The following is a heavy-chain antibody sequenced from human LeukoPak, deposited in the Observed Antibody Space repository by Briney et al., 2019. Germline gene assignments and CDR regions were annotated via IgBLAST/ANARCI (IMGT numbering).Heavy chain of an antibody. D-gene: IGHD2-15*01. CDR1: GYTFTGYY. J-gene: IGHJ3*02. Sequence: ASVKVSCKASGYTFTGYYMHWVRQAPGQGLEWMGWINPNSGGTNYAQKFQGWVTMTRDTSISTAYMELSRLSSDDTAVYYCARGVGKKGRYCSGGSCYPVPDAFDIWGQGTMVTVSS. V-gene: IGHV1-2*04. CDR3: ARGVGKKGRYCSGGSCYPVPDAFDI. CDR2: INPNSGGT.